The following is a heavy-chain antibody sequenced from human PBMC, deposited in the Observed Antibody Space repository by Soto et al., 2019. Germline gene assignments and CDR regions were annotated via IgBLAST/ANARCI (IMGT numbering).Heavy chain of an antibody. Sequence: QVQLQESGPGLVKPSETLSRNCTVSGGPISSYYWSWIRQSPGKGLEWIGYIYYSGSTTYNPSLTSRVTISVDTSKNQYSLELSSVTAADTAVYYCARGSSGWAPRLDYWGQGTLVTVSS. CDR3: ARGSSGWAPRLDY. CDR2: IYYSGST. J-gene: IGHJ4*02. V-gene: IGHV4-59*01. D-gene: IGHD6-19*01. CDR1: GGPISSYY.